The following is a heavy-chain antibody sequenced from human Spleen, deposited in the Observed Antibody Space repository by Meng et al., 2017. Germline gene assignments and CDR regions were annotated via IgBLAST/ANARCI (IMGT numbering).Heavy chain of an antibody. D-gene: IGHD2-15*01. J-gene: IGHJ4*02. CDR2: IYYSGST. V-gene: IGHV4-61*10. CDR1: GGSISSGSYY. Sequence: SETLSLTCTVSGGSISSGSYYWSWIRQPAGKGLEWIGYIYYSGSTNYNPSLKSRVTISVDTSKNQFSLKLSSVTAADTAVYYCARDKLTLLALNTRRADYWGQGTLVTVSS. CDR3: ARDKLTLLALNTRRADY.